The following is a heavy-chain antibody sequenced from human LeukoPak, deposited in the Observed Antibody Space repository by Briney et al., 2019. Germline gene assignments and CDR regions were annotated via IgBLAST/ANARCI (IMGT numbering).Heavy chain of an antibody. CDR1: GYTFTGYY. D-gene: IGHD1-26*01. Sequence: GASVKVSCKASGYTFTGYYMHWVRRAPGQGLEWMGWINPNSGGTNYAQKFQGRVTMTRDTSISTAYMELSRLRSDDTAVYCCARARFRSIVGAISEVNYWGQGTLVTVSS. V-gene: IGHV1-2*02. J-gene: IGHJ4*02. CDR2: INPNSGGT. CDR3: ARARFRSIVGAISEVNY.